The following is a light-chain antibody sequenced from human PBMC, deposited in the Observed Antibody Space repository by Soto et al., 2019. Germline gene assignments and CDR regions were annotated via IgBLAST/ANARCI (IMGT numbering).Light chain of an antibody. Sequence: ELELTQSPGNLSLSPGESAALSCRASQPVSSNCLAWYQHKPVQAPRLPIYGVSSRAAGIPDRCFGSGSGTDFPLTINRLEPEDFEVYYCQQYSTSPITFGQGTRLEI. CDR1: QPVSSNC. CDR3: QQYSTSPIT. J-gene: IGKJ5*01. V-gene: IGKV3-20*01. CDR2: GVS.